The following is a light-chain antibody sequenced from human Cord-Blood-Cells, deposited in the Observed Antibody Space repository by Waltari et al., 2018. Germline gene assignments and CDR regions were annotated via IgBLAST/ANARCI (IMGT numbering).Light chain of an antibody. J-gene: IGLJ1*01. CDR2: DVS. Sequence: QSALTQPRSMSGSPGQSVTISCTGTSSDVGGYNYVSWYQQHPGKAPKLMIYDVSKRPSGVPDRFSVSKSGNTASLTISGLQAEDEADYYCCSYAGSYTYVFGTGTKVTVL. CDR1: SSDVGGYNY. CDR3: CSYAGSYTYV. V-gene: IGLV2-11*01.